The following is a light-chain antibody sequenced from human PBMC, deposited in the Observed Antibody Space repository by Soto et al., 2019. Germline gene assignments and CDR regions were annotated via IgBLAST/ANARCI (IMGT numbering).Light chain of an antibody. CDR1: QTAHTSY. Sequence: EIVLQQSPGTLSLSPGASATLSCRASQTAHTSYLAWYQHKPGQAPRLLIYGSSARATGTPDRFSGSGSGTDFTLTISRLEPEDFAVYYCQHYETFGQGTKVDIK. J-gene: IGKJ1*01. CDR3: QHYET. CDR2: GSS. V-gene: IGKV3-20*01.